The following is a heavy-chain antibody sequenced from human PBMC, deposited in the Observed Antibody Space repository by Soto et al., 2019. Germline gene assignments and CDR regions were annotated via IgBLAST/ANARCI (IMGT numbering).Heavy chain of an antibody. J-gene: IGHJ6*02. V-gene: IGHV3-33*01. Sequence: PGGSLRLSWAASGFTFSSYGMHWVRQDPGKGLEWVAVIWYDGSNKYYADSVKGRFTISRDNSKNTLYLQMNSLRAEDTAVYYCARDLLGGYSYGLFDYYYGMDVWGQGTTVTVSS. D-gene: IGHD5-18*01. CDR3: ARDLLGGYSYGLFDYYYGMDV. CDR1: GFTFSSYG. CDR2: IWYDGSNK.